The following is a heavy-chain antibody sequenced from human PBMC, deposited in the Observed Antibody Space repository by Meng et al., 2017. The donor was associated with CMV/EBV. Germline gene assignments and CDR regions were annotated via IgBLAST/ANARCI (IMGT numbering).Heavy chain of an antibody. CDR1: GLTFSSYS. D-gene: IGHD3-3*01. CDR3: ARGGNYDFWSGAPYFDY. CDR2: ISSSSSTI. J-gene: IGHJ4*02. Sequence: GESLKTSCAASGLTFSSYSMNWVRQAPGKGLEWVSYISSSSSTIYYADSVKGRFTISRDNAKNSLYLQMNSLRAEDTAVYYCARGGNYDFWSGAPYFDYWGQGTLVTVSS. V-gene: IGHV3-48*04.